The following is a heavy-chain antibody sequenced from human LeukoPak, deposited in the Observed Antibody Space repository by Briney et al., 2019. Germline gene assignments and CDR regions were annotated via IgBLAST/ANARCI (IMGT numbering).Heavy chain of an antibody. D-gene: IGHD5-18*01. V-gene: IGHV4-38-2*02. CDR2: IYHSGST. J-gene: IGHJ6*03. CDR1: GYSISSGYY. CDR3: ARTTEGGYTYDYFYYYYMDV. Sequence: SETLSLTCTVSGYSISSGYYWGWIRQPPGKGLEWIGSIYHSGSTYYNPSLRSRVTISVDTSKNQFSLKLSSVTAADTAVYFCARTTEGGYTYDYFYYYYMDVWGKGTTVTISS.